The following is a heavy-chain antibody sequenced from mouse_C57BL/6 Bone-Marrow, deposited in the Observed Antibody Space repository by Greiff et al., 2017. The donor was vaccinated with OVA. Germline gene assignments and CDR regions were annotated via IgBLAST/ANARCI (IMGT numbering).Heavy chain of an antibody. Sequence: EVQLQQSGPELVKPGASVKIPCKASGYTFTDYNMDWVKQSHGKSLEWIGDINPNNGGTIYNQKFKGKATLTVDKSSSTAYMELRSLTSEDTAVYYCARWAAQYYAMDYWGQGTSVTVSS. CDR1: GYTFTDYN. V-gene: IGHV1-18*01. CDR3: ARWAAQYYAMDY. CDR2: INPNNGGT. J-gene: IGHJ4*01. D-gene: IGHD3-2*02.